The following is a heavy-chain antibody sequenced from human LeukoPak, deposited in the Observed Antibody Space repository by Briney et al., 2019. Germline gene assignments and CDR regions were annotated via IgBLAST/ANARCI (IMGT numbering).Heavy chain of an antibody. CDR1: GFTFDDYA. D-gene: IGHD3-16*02. V-gene: IGHV3-9*01. CDR3: AKSVGYTYTINWFDP. CDR2: ISWNSGSI. J-gene: IGHJ5*02. Sequence: GRSLRLSCAASGFTFDDYAMHWVRQAPGKGLEWVSGISWNSGSIGYADSVKGRFTISRDNAKNSLYLQMNSLRAEDTALYYCAKSVGYTYTINWFDPWGQGTLVTVSS.